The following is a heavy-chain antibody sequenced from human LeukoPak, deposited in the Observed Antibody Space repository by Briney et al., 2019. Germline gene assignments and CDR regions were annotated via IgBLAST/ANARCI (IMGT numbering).Heavy chain of an antibody. Sequence: SETLSLTCAVYGGSFSGYYWSWVRQPPGKGLEWIGEINHSGSTSYNPSLKSRVTISVDTSKNQFSLKLTSVTAADTAVYYCARGREWLVRFGFDYWAREPWSPSPQ. CDR3: ARGREWLVRFGFDY. V-gene: IGHV4-34*01. J-gene: IGHJ4*02. D-gene: IGHD6-19*01. CDR1: GGSFSGYY. CDR2: INHSGST.